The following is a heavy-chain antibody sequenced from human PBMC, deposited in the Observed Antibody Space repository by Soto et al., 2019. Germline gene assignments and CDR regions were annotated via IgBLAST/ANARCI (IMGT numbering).Heavy chain of an antibody. CDR2: MNPNSGNT. V-gene: IGHV1-8*01. Sequence: ASVKVSCKASGYTXTSYDINWVRHATGQGLEWMGWMNPNSGNTGYAQKFQGRVTMTRNTSISTAYMELSSLRSEDTAVYYCARGLGYSSPSDNWGQGTLVTLSS. CDR1: GYTXTSYD. J-gene: IGHJ4*02. D-gene: IGHD6-13*01. CDR3: ARGLGYSSPSDN.